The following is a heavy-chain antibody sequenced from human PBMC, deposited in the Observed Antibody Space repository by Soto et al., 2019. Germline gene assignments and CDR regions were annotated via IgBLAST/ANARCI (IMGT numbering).Heavy chain of an antibody. D-gene: IGHD2-2*02. CDR3: ARDPYCSSTSCYSEGNYYYYYGMDV. Sequence: GSSVKVSCKASGGTFSSYAISWVRQAPGQGLEWMGGIIPIFGTANYAQKFQGRVTITADESTSPAYMELSSLRSDDTAVYYCARDPYCSSTSCYSEGNYYYYYGMDVWGHGTTVTVSS. J-gene: IGHJ6*02. CDR1: GGTFSSYA. V-gene: IGHV1-69*13. CDR2: IIPIFGTA.